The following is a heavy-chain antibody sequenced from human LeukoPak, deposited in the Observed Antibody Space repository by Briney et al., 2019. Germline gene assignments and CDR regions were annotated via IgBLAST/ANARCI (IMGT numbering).Heavy chain of an antibody. V-gene: IGHV1-18*01. Sequence: ASVKVSCKASGYTFTSYGISWVRQAPGQGLEWMGWISAYNGNTNYAQKLQGRVTITTDTSTSTAYMELRSLRSDDTAVYYCAREGGRYSSSSYPSDYWGQGTLVTVSS. J-gene: IGHJ4*02. CDR3: AREGGRYSSSSYPSDY. CDR2: ISAYNGNT. D-gene: IGHD6-6*01. CDR1: GYTFTSYG.